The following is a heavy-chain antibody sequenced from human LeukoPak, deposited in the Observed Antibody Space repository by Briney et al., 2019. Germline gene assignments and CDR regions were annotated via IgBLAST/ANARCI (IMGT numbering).Heavy chain of an antibody. V-gene: IGHV3-15*01. Sequence: GGSLRLSCAASGFTFSNAWMSWVRQAPGKGLEWVGRIKSKTDGGTTDYAAPVKGRFTISRDDSKNTLYLQMNSLKTEDTAVYYCTTEDSSWYSAEYFQHWGQGTLVTVSS. CDR3: TTEDSSWYSAEYFQH. D-gene: IGHD6-13*01. CDR1: GFTFSNAW. J-gene: IGHJ1*01. CDR2: IKSKTDGGTT.